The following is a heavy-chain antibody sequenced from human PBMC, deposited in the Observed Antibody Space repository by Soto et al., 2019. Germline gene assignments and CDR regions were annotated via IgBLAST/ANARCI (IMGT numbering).Heavy chain of an antibody. CDR2: MNPGSGDT. CDR3: ATMATFCSLNWSDP. V-gene: IGHV1-8*01. D-gene: IGHD3-16*01. Sequence: ASVKVSCKASGYTFTNNDVSWVRQATGQGLEWMGWMNPGSGDTGYAQKFQGRVTMTRDISIATAYMELSSLRSDDTAIYYCATMATFCSLNWSDPWGQGTLVTVSS. CDR1: GYTFTNND. J-gene: IGHJ5*02.